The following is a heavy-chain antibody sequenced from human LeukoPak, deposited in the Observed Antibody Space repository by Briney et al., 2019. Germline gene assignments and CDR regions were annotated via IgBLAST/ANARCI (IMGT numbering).Heavy chain of an antibody. D-gene: IGHD4-23*01. CDR3: AKPLEKYTYGGNFDY. CDR1: GFTFSSYA. V-gene: IGHV3-23*01. Sequence: GGSLRLSCEASGFTFSSYAMSWVRQAPGKGLAWVSVISSSADSTYYADSVKGRFTISRDNSKNTLYLQMNNLRAEDTAVYYCAKPLEKYTYGGNFDYWGQGIRLTVSS. CDR2: ISSSADST. J-gene: IGHJ4*02.